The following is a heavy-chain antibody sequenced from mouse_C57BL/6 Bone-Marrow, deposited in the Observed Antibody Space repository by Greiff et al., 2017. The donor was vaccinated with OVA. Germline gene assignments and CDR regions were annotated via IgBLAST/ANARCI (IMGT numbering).Heavy chain of an antibody. CDR2: ISSGGSYT. CDR1: GFTFSSYG. D-gene: IGHD2-3*01. V-gene: IGHV5-6*01. CDR3: ARQSGYYGWFAY. Sequence: EVQRVESGGDLVKPGGSLKLSCAASGFTFSSYGMSWVRQTPDKRLEWVATISSGGSYTCYPDSVKGRFTIPRDTANDTLYQQMSSLKSEDTAMYYCARQSGYYGWFAYWGQGTLVTVSA. J-gene: IGHJ3*01.